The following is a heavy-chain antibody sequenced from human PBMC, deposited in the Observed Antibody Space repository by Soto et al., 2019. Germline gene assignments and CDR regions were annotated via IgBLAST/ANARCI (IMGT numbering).Heavy chain of an antibody. V-gene: IGHV4-39*01. J-gene: IGHJ4*02. CDR2: IHYSGST. D-gene: IGHD6-19*01. Sequence: QLQLQESGPGLVKPSETLSLTCTVSGGSISSGGYYWAWIRQPPGKGLEWIGSIHYSGSTPYNPSLKSRVTISVDTSKNQFSLRLSSVTAADTAVYYCARSIAVAGIYWGQGTLVTVSS. CDR3: ARSIAVAGIY. CDR1: GGSISSGGYY.